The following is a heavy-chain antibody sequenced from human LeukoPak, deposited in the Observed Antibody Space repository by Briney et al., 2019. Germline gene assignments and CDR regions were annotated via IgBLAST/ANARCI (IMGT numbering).Heavy chain of an antibody. Sequence: GGSLRLSCAASGFTFNDYAIHWVRQAPGKGLEWVSLIGGDGGDTYYADSVRGRFTISRDNSKASVYLQMNSLTTEDTALYYCAKGLRSGTFYNTFDSWGQGTLVTVSS. CDR2: IGGDGGDT. J-gene: IGHJ4*02. V-gene: IGHV3-43*02. CDR3: AKGLRSGTFYNTFDS. D-gene: IGHD3-10*01. CDR1: GFTFNDYA.